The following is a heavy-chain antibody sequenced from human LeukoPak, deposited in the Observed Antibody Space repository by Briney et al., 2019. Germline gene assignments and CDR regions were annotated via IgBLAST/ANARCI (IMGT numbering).Heavy chain of an antibody. D-gene: IGHD6-19*01. J-gene: IGHJ4*02. Sequence: GGSLRLSCAASGFPFASYAMSWVRQTPGKGLEWVSHIIGSVASTYYADSVKGRFTISRDNTKNTLYLQMNSLRADDTAVYYCATWEQWANWGQGTLVTVSS. CDR2: IIGSVAST. CDR1: GFPFASYA. CDR3: ATWEQWAN. V-gene: IGHV3-23*01.